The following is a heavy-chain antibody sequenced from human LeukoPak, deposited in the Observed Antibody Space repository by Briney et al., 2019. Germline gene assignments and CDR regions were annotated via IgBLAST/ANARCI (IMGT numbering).Heavy chain of an antibody. V-gene: IGHV5-51*01. CDR1: GYSFTSYW. CDR3: ARGRDFYYYYYYMDV. D-gene: IGHD3-3*01. J-gene: IGHJ6*03. Sequence: PGESLKISCKGSGYSFTSYWIGWVRQMPGKGLGWMGIIYPGDSDTRYSPSFQGQVTISADKSISTAYLQWSSLKASDTAMYYCARGRDFYYYYYYMDVWGKGTTVTVSS. CDR2: IYPGDSDT.